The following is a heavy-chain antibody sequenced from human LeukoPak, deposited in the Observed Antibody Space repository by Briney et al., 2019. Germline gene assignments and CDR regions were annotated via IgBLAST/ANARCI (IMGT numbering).Heavy chain of an antibody. V-gene: IGHV3-20*04. J-gene: IGHJ4*02. CDR3: ARAQTYGDSRLLLDY. D-gene: IGHD4-17*01. CDR1: GFTFSTYG. Sequence: GGSLRLSCAASGFTFSTYGMSWVRHAPGKGLEWVSGINWNGGSTGYADSVEGRFTIFRDNAKNSQYLQMNSLRVEDTALYYCARAQTYGDSRLLLDYWGQGTLVTVSS. CDR2: INWNGGST.